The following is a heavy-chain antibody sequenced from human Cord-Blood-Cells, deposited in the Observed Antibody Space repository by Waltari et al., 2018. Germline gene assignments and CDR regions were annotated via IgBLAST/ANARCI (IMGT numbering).Heavy chain of an antibody. Sequence: EVQLVPSGAEVKKPGESPKTSCKGSAYSFTSYWIGRRRQMPGKGLEWMGIIYPGDSDTRYSPSVQGQVTISADKSISTAYLQWSSLKASDTAMYYCARLPYWGFFDYWGQGTLVTVSS. J-gene: IGHJ4*02. CDR2: IYPGDSDT. D-gene: IGHD7-27*01. V-gene: IGHV5-51*01. CDR3: ARLPYWGFFDY. CDR1: AYSFTSYW.